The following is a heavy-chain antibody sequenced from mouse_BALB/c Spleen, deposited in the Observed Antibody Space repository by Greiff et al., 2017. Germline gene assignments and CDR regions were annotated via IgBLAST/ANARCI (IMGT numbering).Heavy chain of an antibody. Sequence: EVKLVESGGGLVQPGGSLKLSCAASGFTFSSYGMSWVRQTPDKRLELVATINSNGGSTYYPDSVKGRFTISRDNAKNTLYLQMSSLKSEDTAMYYCARDRGYDGYYRGFAYWGQGTLVTVSA. CDR2: INSNGGST. V-gene: IGHV5-6-3*01. CDR3: ARDRGYDGYYRGFAY. D-gene: IGHD2-3*01. J-gene: IGHJ3*01. CDR1: GFTFSSYG.